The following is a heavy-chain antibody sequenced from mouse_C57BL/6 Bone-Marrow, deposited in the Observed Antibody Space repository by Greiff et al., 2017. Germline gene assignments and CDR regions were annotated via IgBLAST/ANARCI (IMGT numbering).Heavy chain of an antibody. V-gene: IGHV7-3*01. Sequence: EVMLVESGGGLVQPGGSLSLSCAASGFTFTDYYMSWVRQPPGKALEWLGFIRNKANGYTTEYSASVKGRFTISSDNSESILYLQMNALRAEDSATYYCARYIYYGNYEAMDYWGQGTSVTVSS. CDR1: GFTFTDYY. D-gene: IGHD2-1*01. CDR2: IRNKANGYTT. J-gene: IGHJ4*01. CDR3: ARYIYYGNYEAMDY.